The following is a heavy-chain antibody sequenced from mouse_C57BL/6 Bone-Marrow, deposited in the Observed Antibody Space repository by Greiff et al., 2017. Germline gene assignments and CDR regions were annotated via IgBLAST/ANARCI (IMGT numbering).Heavy chain of an antibody. Sequence: VQLQQSGAELVKPGASVKMSCKASGYTFTTYPIEWMKQNHGKSLEWIGNFHPYNDDAKYNEKFKGKATLTVEKSSSTVYLELSRLTSDDSAVYYCARGGSRNYYAMDYWGQGTSVTVSS. J-gene: IGHJ4*01. V-gene: IGHV1-47*01. CDR1: GYTFTTYP. D-gene: IGHD1-1*01. CDR2: FHPYNDDA. CDR3: ARGGSRNYYAMDY.